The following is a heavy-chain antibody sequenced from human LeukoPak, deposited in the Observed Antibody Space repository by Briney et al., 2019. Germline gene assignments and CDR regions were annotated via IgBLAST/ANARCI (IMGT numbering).Heavy chain of an antibody. D-gene: IGHD4-11*01. CDR3: ARGRTSGGMTTEIDY. CDR2: ISGLTTYI. V-gene: IGHV3-21*01. CDR1: GFTFSSYS. Sequence: GWSLRLSCAASGFTFSSYSMNWVRQAPGKGLEWVSSISGLTTYIYYADSLKGRFTISRDNAKNSLFLQMNSLRAEDTAVYYCARGRTSGGMTTEIDYWGQGTLVTVSS. J-gene: IGHJ4*02.